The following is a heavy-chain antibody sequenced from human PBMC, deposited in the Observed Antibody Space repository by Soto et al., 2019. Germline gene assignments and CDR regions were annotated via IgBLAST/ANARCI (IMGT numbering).Heavy chain of an antibody. Sequence: QVQLVESGGGVVQPGRSLRLSCAASGFTFGSFAMHWVRQAPGKGLEWVAGISYDGSDKYYTDSVKGRFTISRDNSKNTLFKKKNILGAENRVFYYCGRDTGHILVVGAFHGDYGGRGPLVTVSS. CDR2: ISYDGSDK. CDR1: GFTFGSFA. D-gene: IGHD2-21*01. V-gene: IGHV3-30-3*01. J-gene: IGHJ4*02. CDR3: GRDTGHILVVGAFHGDY.